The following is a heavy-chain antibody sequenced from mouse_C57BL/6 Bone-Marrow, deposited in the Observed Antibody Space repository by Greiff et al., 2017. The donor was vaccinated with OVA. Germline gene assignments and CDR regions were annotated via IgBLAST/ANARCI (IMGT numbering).Heavy chain of an antibody. CDR2: ISYDGSN. CDR3: AREGNWVYAMDY. CDR1: GYSITSGYY. J-gene: IGHJ4*01. V-gene: IGHV3-6*01. D-gene: IGHD4-1*01. Sequence: EVQLQESGPGLVKPSQSLSLTCSVTGYSITSGYYWNWIRQFPGNKLEWMGYISYDGSNNYNPSLKNRISITRDTSKNQFFLKLNSVTTEDTATYYCAREGNWVYAMDYWGQGTSVTVSS.